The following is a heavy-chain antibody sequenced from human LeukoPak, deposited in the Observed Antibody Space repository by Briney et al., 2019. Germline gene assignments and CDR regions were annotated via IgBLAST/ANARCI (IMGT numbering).Heavy chain of an antibody. J-gene: IGHJ4*02. CDR3: ARADYGDYGVDY. CDR2: ITSDGYI. Sequence: GGSLRLSCAASGFAFSSSNLNWFRQAPGEGLQWVSSITSDGYIYYADSLKGRFSISRDNAKNSLYLQMISLRAEDTAVYYCARADYGDYGVDYWGQGTLVTVSS. V-gene: IGHV3-21*01. CDR1: GFAFSSSN. D-gene: IGHD4-17*01.